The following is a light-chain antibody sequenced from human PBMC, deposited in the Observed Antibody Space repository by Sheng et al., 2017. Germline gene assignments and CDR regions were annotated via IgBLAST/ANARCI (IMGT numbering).Light chain of an antibody. CDR2: QVT. Sequence: QSALTQPASVSGSPGQSITISCTGSSRDVGTYNLVSWYRQHPDKAPQLIISQVTKRPSGVSDRFSGFKSGNTAFLTISGLQPEDEGDYHCCSYAGSTTPYIFGTGTWVTVL. J-gene: IGLJ1*01. CDR1: SRDVGTYNL. V-gene: IGLV2-23*02. CDR3: CSYAGSTTPYI.